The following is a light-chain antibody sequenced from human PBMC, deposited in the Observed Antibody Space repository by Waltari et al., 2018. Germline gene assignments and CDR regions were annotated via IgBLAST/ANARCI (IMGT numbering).Light chain of an antibody. Sequence: QSALTQPPSASGSPGQSVTISCTGTSSDVGGYHYVSWYQQHPGKAPKLMIYEVSKRPSGVPDRFSGSKSGNTASLTVSGLQAEDEADDYCSSYAGSNNYVFGTGTKVTVL. CDR2: EVS. J-gene: IGLJ1*01. CDR3: SSYAGSNNYV. V-gene: IGLV2-8*01. CDR1: SSDVGGYHY.